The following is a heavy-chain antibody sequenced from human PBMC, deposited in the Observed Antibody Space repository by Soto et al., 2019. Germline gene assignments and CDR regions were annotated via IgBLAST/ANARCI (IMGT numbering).Heavy chain of an antibody. J-gene: IGHJ4*02. CDR1: GYTFTSYG. CDR2: IGAYNGNT. D-gene: IGHD5-18*01. CDR3: ASSLLVGYGLEGESD. Sequence: QVQLVQSGAEVKKPGASVKVSCKASGYTFTSYGISWVRQAPGQGLEWMGWIGAYNGNTNYAQKLQGRVTMTTDTATSTAYRELRGLRFDDTAVYYCASSLLVGYGLEGESDWGQGTLVTVSS. V-gene: IGHV1-18*01.